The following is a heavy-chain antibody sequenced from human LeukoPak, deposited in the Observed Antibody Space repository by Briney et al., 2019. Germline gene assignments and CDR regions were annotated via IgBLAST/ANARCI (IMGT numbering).Heavy chain of an antibody. D-gene: IGHD3-9*01. CDR3: ARNHYYDILTGSVTYGMDV. CDR1: GYTFTNYA. V-gene: IGHV1-18*01. CDR2: ISGNNGNT. Sequence: ASVKVSCKASGYTFTNYAISWVRQAPGQGLEWMGWISGNNGNTNYAQNVQGRVTMTTDTSTSTAYMELRSLRSDDTAVYYCARNHYYDILTGSVTYGMDVWGQGTTVTVSS. J-gene: IGHJ6*02.